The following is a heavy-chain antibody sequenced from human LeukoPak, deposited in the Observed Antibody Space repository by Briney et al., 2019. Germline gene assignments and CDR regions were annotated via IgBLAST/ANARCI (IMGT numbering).Heavy chain of an antibody. J-gene: IGHJ5*02. CDR1: GFTFSSYA. D-gene: IGHD1-26*01. CDR3: ARRGELLRDNWLDP. Sequence: GGSLRLSCAASGFTFSSYAMSWVRQAPGKGLGWVSAITSDGSSYYADSVKGRFTISRDNAKNSLYLQMNSLRVEDTAVYYCARRGELLRDNWLDPWGQGALVTVSS. V-gene: IGHV3-23*01. CDR2: ITSDGSS.